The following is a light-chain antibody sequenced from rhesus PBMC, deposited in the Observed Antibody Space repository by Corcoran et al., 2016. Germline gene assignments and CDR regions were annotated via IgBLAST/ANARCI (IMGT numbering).Light chain of an antibody. CDR2: KAS. J-gene: IGKJ4*01. Sequence: DIQMTQSPSSLSASVGDRVTITCRASQGISNWLAWYQQKPGKAPKLMIYKASDLETGVPSRFSGSGSGTDCTLTSSSLQPEDIATYYCQQHDNSPLTFGGGTKVEIK. CDR1: QGISNW. CDR3: QQHDNSPLT. V-gene: IGKV1-69*01.